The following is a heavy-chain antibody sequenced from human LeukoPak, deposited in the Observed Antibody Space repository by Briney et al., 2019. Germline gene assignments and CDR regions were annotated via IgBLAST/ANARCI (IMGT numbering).Heavy chain of an antibody. D-gene: IGHD5-12*01. V-gene: IGHV3-20*01. CDR3: ARGSGYDPNWFDP. J-gene: IGHJ5*02. Sequence: GGSLRLSCAASGFTFDDYGMSWVRQAPGKGLEWVSGINWNGGSTGYADSVKGRFTISRDNAKNSPYLQMNSLRAEDTALYHCARGSGYDPNWFDPWGQGTLVTVSS. CDR1: GFTFDDYG. CDR2: INWNGGST.